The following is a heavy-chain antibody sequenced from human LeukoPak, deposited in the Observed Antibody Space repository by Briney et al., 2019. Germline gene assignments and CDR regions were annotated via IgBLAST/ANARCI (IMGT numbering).Heavy chain of an antibody. V-gene: IGHV4-59*08. Sequence: SETLTLTCTVSGGSISSYYWSWIRQPPGKGLEWIGYIYYSGSTNYNPSLKSRVTISVDTSKNQFSLKLSSVTAADTAVYYCATGYSSGWNYYYYGMDVWGQGTTVTVSS. CDR2: IYYSGST. CDR3: ATGYSSGWNYYYYGMDV. CDR1: GGSISSYY. J-gene: IGHJ6*02. D-gene: IGHD6-19*01.